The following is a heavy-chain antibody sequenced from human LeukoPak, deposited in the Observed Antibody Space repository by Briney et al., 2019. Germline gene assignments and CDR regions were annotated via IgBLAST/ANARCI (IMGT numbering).Heavy chain of an antibody. CDR2: ISSSGATI. CDR1: GFTFSDYY. V-gene: IGHV3-11*04. D-gene: IGHD6-6*01. CDR3: VRGTRSNSF. J-gene: IGHJ4*02. Sequence: GGSLRLSCAASGFTFSDYYMSWIRQAPGKGLEWVSFISSSGATIYYADSVKGRFTISRDNAKGSLYLQMNSLRVEDMAVYYCVRGTRSNSFWGQGTQVTVSS.